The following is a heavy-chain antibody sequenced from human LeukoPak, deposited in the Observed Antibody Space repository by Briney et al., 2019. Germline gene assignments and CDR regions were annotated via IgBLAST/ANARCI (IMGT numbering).Heavy chain of an antibody. Sequence: GGSLRLSCAASGFTFSSYSMNWVRQAPGKGLEWVSYISGSSSTIYYADSVKGRFTISRDNAKNSLYLQMNSLRAEDTAVYYCASLFGATPAYYYYGMDVWGQGTTVTVSS. V-gene: IGHV3-48*01. CDR2: ISGSSSTI. J-gene: IGHJ6*02. CDR3: ASLFGATPAYYYYGMDV. CDR1: GFTFSSYS. D-gene: IGHD1-26*01.